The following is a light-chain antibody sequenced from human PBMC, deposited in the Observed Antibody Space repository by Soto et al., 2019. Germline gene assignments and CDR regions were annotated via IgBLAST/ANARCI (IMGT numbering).Light chain of an antibody. CDR2: SNI. Sequence: QSVLTQSPSASGTPGQGVTISCSGSSSNIGSNTVDWYQQFPGTAPKLLIYSNIKRPSGVPDRFSGSKSATSASLAIRGLQSEDEADYFCATWDGSLSAYVFGTGTKVTVL. CDR3: ATWDGSLSAYV. J-gene: IGLJ1*01. V-gene: IGLV1-44*01. CDR1: SSNIGSNT.